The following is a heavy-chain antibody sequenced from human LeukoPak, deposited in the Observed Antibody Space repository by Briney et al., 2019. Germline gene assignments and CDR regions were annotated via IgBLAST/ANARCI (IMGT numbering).Heavy chain of an antibody. CDR1: GFTFSSYG. J-gene: IGHJ4*02. Sequence: GGSLRLSCAASGFTFSSYGMHWVRQAPGKGLEWVAVISYDGSNKYHADSVKGRFTISRDNSKNTLYLQMNSLRAEDTALYYCATAHRHYYYDSSGPGGPFDSWGQGTLVTVSS. CDR3: ATAHRHYYYDSSGPGGPFDS. CDR2: ISYDGSNK. V-gene: IGHV3-30*03. D-gene: IGHD3-22*01.